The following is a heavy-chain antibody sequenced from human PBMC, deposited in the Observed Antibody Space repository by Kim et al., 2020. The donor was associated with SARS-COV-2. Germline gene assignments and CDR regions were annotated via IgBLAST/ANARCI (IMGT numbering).Heavy chain of an antibody. CDR3: ANFDPLGYCSGGSCYSWFDP. D-gene: IGHD2-15*01. V-gene: IGHV3-30*02. J-gene: IGHJ5*02. Sequence: RFTISRDNSKNTLYLQMNSLRAEDTAVYYCANFDPLGYCSGGSCYSWFDPWGQGTLVTVSS.